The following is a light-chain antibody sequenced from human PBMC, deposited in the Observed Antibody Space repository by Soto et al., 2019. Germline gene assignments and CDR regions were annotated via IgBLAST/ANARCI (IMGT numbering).Light chain of an antibody. Sequence: ELVPTQSPGTLSSSHRETSTPSLGVTQSVSSSYIAWYQQKPGQAPRLLIYSASNRAAGVPDRFSGSGSGADFSLTISRLEPEDFAVYYCQQYGSSPFINFGKGTRLEIK. CDR1: QSVSSSY. J-gene: IGKJ5*01. CDR3: QQYGSSPFIN. V-gene: IGKV3-20*01. CDR2: SAS.